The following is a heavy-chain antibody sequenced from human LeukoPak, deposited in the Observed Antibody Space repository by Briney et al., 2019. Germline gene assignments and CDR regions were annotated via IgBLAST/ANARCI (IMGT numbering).Heavy chain of an antibody. CDR2: ISSSGSTI. CDR1: GFTFSSYE. CDR3: ARVGYNRYPFDY. V-gene: IGHV3-48*03. D-gene: IGHD5-24*01. Sequence: GGSLRLSCAASGFTFSSYEMNWVRQAPGKGLEWVSYISSSGSTIYYADSVKGRFTISRDNAKNSLYLQMNSLRAEDTAVYYCARVGYNRYPFDYWGQGTLVTVSS. J-gene: IGHJ4*02.